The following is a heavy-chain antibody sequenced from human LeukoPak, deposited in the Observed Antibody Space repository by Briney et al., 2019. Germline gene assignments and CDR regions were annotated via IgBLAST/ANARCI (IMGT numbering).Heavy chain of an antibody. CDR2: IGSSSSPI. V-gene: IGHV3-48*01. J-gene: IGHJ4*02. D-gene: IGHD4-11*01. Sequence: AGGSLRLSCAASGFTFSAYSMNWVRQAPEKGLEWVSYIGSSSSPIYYADSVKGRFTISRDNAKNSLYLQMDSLRAEDTAVYYCATDQAYSFDYWGQGTLVTLSS. CDR3: ATDQAYSFDY. CDR1: GFTFSAYS.